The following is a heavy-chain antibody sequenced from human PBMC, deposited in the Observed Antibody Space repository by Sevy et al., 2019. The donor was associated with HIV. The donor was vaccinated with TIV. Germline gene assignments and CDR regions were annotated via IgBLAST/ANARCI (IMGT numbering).Heavy chain of an antibody. V-gene: IGHV3-23*01. CDR2: ISGSGGST. CDR1: GFTFSSYA. D-gene: IGHD2-2*03. Sequence: GGSLRLSCAASGFTFSSYAMSWVRQAPGKGLEWVSAISGSGGSTYYADSVKGRFTISRDNSKNTLYLQMNSLRAEDTAVYYCAKIHMDIVVVPYYGMDVWGQGTTVTVSS. J-gene: IGHJ6*02. CDR3: AKIHMDIVVVPYYGMDV.